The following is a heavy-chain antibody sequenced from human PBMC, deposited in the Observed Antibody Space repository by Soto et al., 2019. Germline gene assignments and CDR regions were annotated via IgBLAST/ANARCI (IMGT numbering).Heavy chain of an antibody. CDR3: ANSRGRTFLVYHGMDI. Sequence: QVQLVQSGPEVKKTGTSVKVSCKASGGTFSSRAISWVRQAPGQGLEWMGGIIPVFGRVNYAEKFQDRVTITPDESTGTVYMELSSLRSEDTALYYCANSRGRTFLVYHGMDIWGHGTTVSVSS. J-gene: IGHJ6*02. D-gene: IGHD2-15*01. CDR1: GGTFSSRA. CDR2: IIPVFGRV. V-gene: IGHV1-69*01.